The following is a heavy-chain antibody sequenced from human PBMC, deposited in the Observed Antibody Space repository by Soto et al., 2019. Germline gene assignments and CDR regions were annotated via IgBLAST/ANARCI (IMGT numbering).Heavy chain of an antibody. CDR3: ARSPREVRGVINNWFDP. CDR2: IYSGGST. V-gene: IGHV3-66*01. Sequence: GGSLRLSCAASGFTVSSNYMSWVRQAPGKGLEWVSVIYSGGSTYYADSVKGRVTISRDNSKNTLYLQMNSLRAEDTAVYYWARSPREVRGVINNWFDPWGQGTLVTVSS. J-gene: IGHJ5*02. CDR1: GFTVSSNY. D-gene: IGHD3-10*01.